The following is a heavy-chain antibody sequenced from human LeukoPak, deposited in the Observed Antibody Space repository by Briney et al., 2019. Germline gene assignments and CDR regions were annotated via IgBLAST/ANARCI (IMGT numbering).Heavy chain of an antibody. J-gene: IGHJ6*02. V-gene: IGHV1-69*04. D-gene: IGHD1-1*01. CDR2: IIPILGIA. CDR3: ARDLRTTGNYGMDV. CDR1: GYTFTSYY. Sequence: ASVKVSCKASGYTFTSYYMHWVRQAPGQGLEWMGRIIPILGIANYAQKFQGRVTITADKSTSTAYMELSSLRSEDTAVYYCARDLRTTGNYGMDVWGQGTTVTVSS.